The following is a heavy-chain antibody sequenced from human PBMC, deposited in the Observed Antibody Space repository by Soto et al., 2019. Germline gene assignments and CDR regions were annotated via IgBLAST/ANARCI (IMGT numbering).Heavy chain of an antibody. Sequence: ASVKVSCKASGYTFTSYGISWVRQAPGQGLEWMGWSSAYNGNTNYAQKLQGRVTMTTDTSTSTAYMELRSLRSDDKAVYYCARVGYYYDSSGYYPLLRWFDPWGQGTLVTVSS. CDR2: SSAYNGNT. CDR3: ARVGYYYDSSGYYPLLRWFDP. CDR1: GYTFTSYG. D-gene: IGHD3-22*01. J-gene: IGHJ5*02. V-gene: IGHV1-18*01.